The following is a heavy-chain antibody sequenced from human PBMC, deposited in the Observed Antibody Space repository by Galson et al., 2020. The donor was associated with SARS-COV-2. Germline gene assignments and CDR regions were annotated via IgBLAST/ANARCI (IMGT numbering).Heavy chain of an antibody. CDR3: ARATYSSGWHSDD. V-gene: IGHV4-59*01. D-gene: IGHD6-19*01. J-gene: IGHJ4*02. Sequence: SETLSLTCTVSGGSISSYYWTWIRQPPRKGLEWIGYNSGSTDYNPSLRSQVTISVDTSNNQFSLRLSSVTAADTAVYYCARATYSSGWHSDDWGQGTLVTVSS. CDR2: NSGST. CDR1: GGSISSYY.